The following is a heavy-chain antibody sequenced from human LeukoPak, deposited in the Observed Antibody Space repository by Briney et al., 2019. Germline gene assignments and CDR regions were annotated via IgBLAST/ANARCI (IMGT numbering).Heavy chain of an antibody. CDR3: ARGTPVNGFGYTLSWFDP. CDR1: GYTFSAYY. D-gene: IGHD5-18*01. Sequence: EVSVKVSCRASGYTFSAYYIHWVRQAPGQGLEWMGWVSPAGGGSNSAQKFQDRFTMTWDTSISTAYMELRGLTSDDTAVYSCARGTPVNGFGYTLSWFDPWGQGTLVTVSS. V-gene: IGHV1-2*02. CDR2: VSPAGGGS. J-gene: IGHJ5*02.